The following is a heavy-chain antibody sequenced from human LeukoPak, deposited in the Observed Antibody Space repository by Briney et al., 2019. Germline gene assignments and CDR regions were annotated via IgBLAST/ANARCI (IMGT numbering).Heavy chain of an antibody. CDR2: IYYSGST. CDR1: GGSISSSSYY. CDR3: ARQTENRIAAASFDY. Sequence: SETLSLTCTVSGGSISSSSYYWGWIRQPPGKGLEWIGSIYYSGSTYYNPSLKSRVTISVDTSKNQFSLKLSSVTAADTAVYYCARQTENRIAAASFDYWGEGTRVTVSS. V-gene: IGHV4-39*01. D-gene: IGHD6-13*01. J-gene: IGHJ4*02.